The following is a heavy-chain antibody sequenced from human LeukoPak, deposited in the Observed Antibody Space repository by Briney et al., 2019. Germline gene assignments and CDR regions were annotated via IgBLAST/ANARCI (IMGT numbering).Heavy chain of an antibody. J-gene: IGHJ6*03. CDR2: INPNSGGT. CDR1: GYTFTGYY. D-gene: IGHD3-16*01. V-gene: IGHV1-2*02. Sequence: ASVNVSCKASGYTFTGYYMHWVRQAPGQGLEWMGWINPNSGGTNYAQKFQGRVTMTRDTSISTAYMELSRLRSDDTAVYYCARPRYAGYYYMDVWGKGTTVTVSS. CDR3: ARPRYAGYYYMDV.